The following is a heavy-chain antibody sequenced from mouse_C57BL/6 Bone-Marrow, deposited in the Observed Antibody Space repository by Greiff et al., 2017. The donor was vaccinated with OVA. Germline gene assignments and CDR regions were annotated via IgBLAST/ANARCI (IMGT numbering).Heavy chain of an antibody. D-gene: IGHD6-5*01. CDR1: GFSFNTYA. CDR2: IRSKSNNYAT. Sequence: EVKLVESGGGLVQPKGSLKLSCAASGFSFNTYAMNWVRQAPGKGLEWVARIRSKSNNYATYYADSVKDRFTISRDDSESMLYLQMNNLKTEDTAMYYCVTLCHWFAYWGQGTLVTVSA. CDR3: VTLCHWFAY. J-gene: IGHJ3*01. V-gene: IGHV10-1*01.